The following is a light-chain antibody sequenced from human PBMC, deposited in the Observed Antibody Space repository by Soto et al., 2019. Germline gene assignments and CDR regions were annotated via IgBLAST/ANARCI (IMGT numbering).Light chain of an antibody. V-gene: IGKV4-1*01. CDR1: ESYLYSTDNKNY. Sequence: DIVMNQSPDSLAVSLGERATINCRSSESYLYSTDNKNYLGWYQQKTGQPPKLLIYWASTRGSGVPDRFSGSGSGTDFTLTISSLQAEDVAVYYCQQYYSTPLTFGRGTKVDIK. CDR3: QQYYSTPLT. CDR2: WAS. J-gene: IGKJ4*01.